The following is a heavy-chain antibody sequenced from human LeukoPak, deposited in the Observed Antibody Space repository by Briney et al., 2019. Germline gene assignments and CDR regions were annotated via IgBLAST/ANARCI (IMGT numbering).Heavy chain of an antibody. V-gene: IGHV3-48*04. CDR2: ISSSSGTM. CDR3: APAPRLGGSYQDF. Sequence: PGGSLRLSCAASGFTFSSYSMNWVRQAPGKGLEWVSYISSSSGTMYYADSVKGRFTISRDNAKNSLYLQMNSLRAEDTAVYYCAPAPRLGGSYQDFWGQGTLVTVSS. CDR1: GFTFSSYS. D-gene: IGHD1-26*01. J-gene: IGHJ4*02.